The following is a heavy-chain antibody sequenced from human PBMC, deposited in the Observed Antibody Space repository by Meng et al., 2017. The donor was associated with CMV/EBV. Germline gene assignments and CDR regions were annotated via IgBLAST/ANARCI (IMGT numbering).Heavy chain of an antibody. Sequence: QVQLQQWGAGLLXXXXXLXLTCAVYGGSFSGYYWSWIRQPPGKGLEWIGEINHSGSTNYNPSLKSRVTISVDTSKNQFSLKLSSVTAADTAVYYCARFMGLESFYFDYWGQGTLVTVSS. D-gene: IGHD3-3*01. CDR3: ARFMGLESFYFDY. CDR2: INHSGST. CDR1: GGSFSGYY. V-gene: IGHV4-34*01. J-gene: IGHJ4*02.